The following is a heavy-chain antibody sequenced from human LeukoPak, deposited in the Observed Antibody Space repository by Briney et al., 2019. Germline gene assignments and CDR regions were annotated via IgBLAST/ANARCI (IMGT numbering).Heavy chain of an antibody. Sequence: PGGSLRLSCAASGFIFSNYAMHWVRQAPGKGLEWVSTISGGGGSTYSADSVKGRFTISRDNSKNTLYLQMNSLRVEDTAVYYCARPEVVINDPLEFWGQGTLVTVSS. CDR3: ARPEVVINDPLEF. J-gene: IGHJ4*02. D-gene: IGHD3-22*01. CDR1: GFIFSNYA. CDR2: ISGGGGST. V-gene: IGHV3-23*01.